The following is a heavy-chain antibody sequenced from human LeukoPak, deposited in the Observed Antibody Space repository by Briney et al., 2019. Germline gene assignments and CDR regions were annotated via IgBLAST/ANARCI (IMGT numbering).Heavy chain of an antibody. CDR3: ARSIGLTGGGVDV. D-gene: IGHD3-9*01. J-gene: IGHJ6*02. CDR2: ITNGGSTI. V-gene: IGHV3-11*01. CDR1: GFTFRDYN. Sequence: GGSLRLSCAASGFTFRDYNMNWVRQAPGKGLEWVSYITNGGSTIHHADSVKGRFTISRDNAKKSLYLQMNSLRAEDTAVYYCARSIGLTGGGVDVWGQGTTVTVSS.